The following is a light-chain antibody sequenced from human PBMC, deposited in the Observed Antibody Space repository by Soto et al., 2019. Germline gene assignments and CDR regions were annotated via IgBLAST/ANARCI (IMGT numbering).Light chain of an antibody. J-gene: IGLJ1*01. V-gene: IGLV2-14*01. CDR1: SSDVGGYNY. CDR3: RSYTSSSTPYV. CDR2: DVS. Sequence: QSVLTQPASVSGSPGQAITISCTGTSSDVGGYNYVSWYQQHPGKAPKLMIYDVSNRPSGVSNRFSGSKSGNTASLTISGLQAEDEADYYCRSYTSSSTPYVFGTGTKVTVL.